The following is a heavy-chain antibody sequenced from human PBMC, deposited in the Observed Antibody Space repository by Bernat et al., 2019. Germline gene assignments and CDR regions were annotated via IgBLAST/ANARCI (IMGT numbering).Heavy chain of an antibody. CDR3: ARGAVVSLHSMDYYGMDV. CDR1: GGSISSYY. CDR2: IYTSGST. J-gene: IGHJ6*02. D-gene: IGHD2-21*01. Sequence: QVQLQESGPGLVKPSETLSLTCTVPGGSISSYYWSWIRQPAGKGLEWIGRIYTSGSTNYNPSLKSRVTMSVDTSKNQFSLKLSSVTAADTAVYYCARGAVVSLHSMDYYGMDVWGQGTTVTVSS. V-gene: IGHV4-4*07.